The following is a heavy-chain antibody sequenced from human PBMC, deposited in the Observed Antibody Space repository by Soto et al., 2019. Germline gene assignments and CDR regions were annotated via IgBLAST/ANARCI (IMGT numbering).Heavy chain of an antibody. J-gene: IGHJ4*02. Sequence: PGGSLRLSCAASGLTFTSYSMNWVRQAPGKGLEWVSFIHSSSSTIYYADSVKGRFTISRDNAKNSLYLQMNSLRDEDTAVYYCARARGYTYGFDFWGRGALVTVSS. CDR1: GLTFTSYS. V-gene: IGHV3-48*02. CDR2: IHSSSSTI. D-gene: IGHD5-18*01. CDR3: ARARGYTYGFDF.